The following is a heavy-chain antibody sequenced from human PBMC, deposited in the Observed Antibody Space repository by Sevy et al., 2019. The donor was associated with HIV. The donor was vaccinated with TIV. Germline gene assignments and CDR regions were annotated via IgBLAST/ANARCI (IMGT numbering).Heavy chain of an antibody. CDR1: GFTFSSYE. CDR3: ARDARAGFRY. Sequence: GGSLRLSCAASGFTFSSYEMNWVRQAPGKGLEWISYISSSGATIYYADSVKGRFTISRDNAKSSLYLQMNSLRAEDTAVYYCARDARAGFRYWGQGTLVTVSS. D-gene: IGHD6-19*01. V-gene: IGHV3-48*03. CDR2: ISSSGATI. J-gene: IGHJ4*02.